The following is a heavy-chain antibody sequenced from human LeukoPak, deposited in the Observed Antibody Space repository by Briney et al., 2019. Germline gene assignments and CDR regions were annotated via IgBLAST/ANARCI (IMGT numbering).Heavy chain of an antibody. CDR2: IIPIFGTA. CDR1: GGTFSSYA. V-gene: IGHV1-69*05. J-gene: IGHJ4*02. D-gene: IGHD3-3*01. Sequence: ASVKVSCKASGGTFSSYAISWVRQAPGQGLEWMGGIIPIFGTANYAQKFQGRVTITTDESTSTAYMELCSLRSEDTAVYYCARAHYDFWSGYYSGFGYYFDYWGQGTLVTVSS. CDR3: ARAHYDFWSGYYSGFGYYFDY.